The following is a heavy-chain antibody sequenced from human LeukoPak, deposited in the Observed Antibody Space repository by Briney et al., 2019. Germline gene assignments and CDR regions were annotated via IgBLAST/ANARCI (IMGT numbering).Heavy chain of an antibody. V-gene: IGHV3-7*02. CDR2: IKEDGGEI. CDR1: GFTFSIYW. CDR3: ETYSAFDI. D-gene: IGHD2-21*01. J-gene: IGHJ3*02. Sequence: PGRSLRLSCAASGFTFSIYWMSWVRQAPGKGLEWVASIKEDGGEIHYVDSVKGRFTISRDNAKNSLYLKMNSLRAEDTAVYYCETYSAFDIWGHGTMVTVSS.